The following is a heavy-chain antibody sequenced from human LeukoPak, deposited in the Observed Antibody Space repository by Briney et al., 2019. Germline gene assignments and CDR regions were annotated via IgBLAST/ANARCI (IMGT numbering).Heavy chain of an antibody. J-gene: IGHJ3*02. CDR2: IYPGDSDA. Sequence: GESLKISCEASGYSFTDYWIGWVRQMPGKGLEWMGIIYPGDSDARYSPSFQGQITISADKSINTAYLQWSSLEASDTAMYYCARRVDSIDAFDIWGQGTVVTVSS. CDR1: GYSFTDYW. D-gene: IGHD3-22*01. V-gene: IGHV5-51*01. CDR3: ARRVDSIDAFDI.